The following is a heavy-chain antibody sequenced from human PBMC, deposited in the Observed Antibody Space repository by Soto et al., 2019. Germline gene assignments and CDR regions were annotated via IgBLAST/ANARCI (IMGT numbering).Heavy chain of an antibody. Sequence: SETLSLTCTVSGASINSGGYYWSWIRQPPGKGLEWIGYIYFSGSTYYNPSLESRVTISLDTSQNQFALKLFSVTAAHTAVYYCASGNALEVLLAYWGQGTLVTVSS. V-gene: IGHV4-31*03. CDR3: ASGNALEVLLAY. D-gene: IGHD3-3*01. CDR2: IYFSGST. CDR1: GASINSGGYY. J-gene: IGHJ4*02.